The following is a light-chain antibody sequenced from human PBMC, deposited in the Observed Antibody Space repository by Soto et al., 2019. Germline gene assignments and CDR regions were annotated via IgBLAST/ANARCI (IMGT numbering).Light chain of an antibody. CDR1: LSVFSN. CDR2: GAS. Sequence: EIVMTQSPATLSVSPGERATLSCRASLSVFSNLAWYQRKPGQAPRLLIYGASTRATGIPARFSGSGSATEFTLTVSSLQSEDFAVYYCQQYNNWPLTFGGGTKVDIK. V-gene: IGKV3-15*01. CDR3: QQYNNWPLT. J-gene: IGKJ4*01.